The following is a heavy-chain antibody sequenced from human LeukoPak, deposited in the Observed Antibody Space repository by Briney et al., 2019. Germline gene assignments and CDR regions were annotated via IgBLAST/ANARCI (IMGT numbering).Heavy chain of an antibody. CDR2: IKDDGRDK. V-gene: IGHV3-7*01. D-gene: IGHD7-27*01. J-gene: IGHJ5*02. CDR3: ARDDARGWGS. Sequence: PGGSPRLSCAASGFSFKNFWLTWVRQAPGKGLEWVANIKDDGRDKYYVDSVKGRFTISRDNAKNLVYLQMNSLRAEDTGVYYCARDDARGWGSWGQGTLVIVSS. CDR1: GFSFKNFW.